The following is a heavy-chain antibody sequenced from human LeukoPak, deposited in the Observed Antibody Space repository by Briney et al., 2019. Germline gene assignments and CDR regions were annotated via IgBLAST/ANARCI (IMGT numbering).Heavy chain of an antibody. CDR2: INPNSGGT. D-gene: IGHD3-22*01. CDR1: GYTFTRYY. J-gene: IGHJ4*02. V-gene: IGHV1-2*02. Sequence: ASVKVSCKASGYTFTRYYMHWVRQAPGQGLEWMGWINPNSGGTNYAQKFQGRVTMTRDTSISTAYMELSRLRSDDTAVYYCASAHYYDSSGYFDYWGQGTLVTVS. CDR3: ASAHYYDSSGYFDY.